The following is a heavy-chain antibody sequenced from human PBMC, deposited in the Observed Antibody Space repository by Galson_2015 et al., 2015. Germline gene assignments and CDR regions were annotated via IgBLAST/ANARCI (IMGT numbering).Heavy chain of an antibody. Sequence: SLRLSCAASGFTFSSYGMHWVRQAPGKGLEWVAVISYDGSNKYYADSVKGRFTISRDNSKNTLYLQMNSLRAEDTAVYYCARGGGCSSSWYSEYNWFDPWGQGTLVTVSS. CDR1: GFTFSSYG. D-gene: IGHD6-13*01. V-gene: IGHV3-30*03. CDR3: ARGGGCSSSWYSEYNWFDP. J-gene: IGHJ5*02. CDR2: ISYDGSNK.